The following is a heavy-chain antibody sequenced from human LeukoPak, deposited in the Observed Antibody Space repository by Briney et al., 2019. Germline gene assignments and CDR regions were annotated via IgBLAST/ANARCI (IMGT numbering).Heavy chain of an antibody. Sequence: PPETLSLTCAVYGGSFSGHYWTWIRQAPGKGLEWIGESTHSGSTNYNPSLKSRVTISVDTSKNQFSLKLTSMTAADTAVYHCARGRTGAAALDFWGPGTLVTVSS. V-gene: IGHV4-34*01. CDR3: ARGRTGAAALDF. CDR2: STHSGST. CDR1: GGSFSGHY. D-gene: IGHD2-2*01. J-gene: IGHJ4*02.